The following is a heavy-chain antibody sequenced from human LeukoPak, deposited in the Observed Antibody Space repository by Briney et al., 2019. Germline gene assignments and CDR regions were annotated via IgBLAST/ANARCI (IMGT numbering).Heavy chain of an antibody. CDR2: IKQDGSEK. CDR1: GFTFSSYW. D-gene: IGHD2-2*01. V-gene: IGHV3-7*01. CDR3: ARFSGSTQPSYFDY. Sequence: GGSLRLSCAASGFTFSSYWMSWVGQAPGKGREGVANIKQDGSEKYYVDSVKGGFTISRDNANNSLYLQMNSLRAEDTAVYYCARFSGSTQPSYFDYWGQGTLVTVSS. J-gene: IGHJ4*02.